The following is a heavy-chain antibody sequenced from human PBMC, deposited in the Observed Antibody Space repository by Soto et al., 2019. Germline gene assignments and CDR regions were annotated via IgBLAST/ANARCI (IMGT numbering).Heavy chain of an antibody. CDR3: ARQAVVVAATRYYYYGMDV. J-gene: IGHJ6*02. CDR1: GYSFTSYW. Sequence: GESLRISCEGSGYSFTSYWIGWVRQMPGKGLEWMGIIYPGDSDTRYSPSFQGQVTISADKSISTAYLQWSSLKASDTAMYYCARQAVVVAATRYYYYGMDVWGQGTTVTVSS. CDR2: IYPGDSDT. V-gene: IGHV5-51*01. D-gene: IGHD2-15*01.